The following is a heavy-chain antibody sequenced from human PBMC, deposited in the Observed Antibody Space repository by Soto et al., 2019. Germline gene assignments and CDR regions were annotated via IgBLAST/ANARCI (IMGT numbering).Heavy chain of an antibody. J-gene: IGHJ4*02. V-gene: IGHV4-4*02. D-gene: IGHD2-15*01. Sequence: TSETLSLTCAVASGSISSNKWWSWVRQTPGKGLKWIGEIYQSGSTNYNPSLKSRVSISIDKSNNQFSLKLSSVTAADTAVYYCAREGDLGYSLDYWGQGTLVTVS. CDR1: SGSISSNKW. CDR2: IYQSGST. CDR3: AREGDLGYSLDY.